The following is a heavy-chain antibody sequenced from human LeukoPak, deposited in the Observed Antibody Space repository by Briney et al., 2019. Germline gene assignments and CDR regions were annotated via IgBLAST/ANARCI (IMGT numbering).Heavy chain of an antibody. V-gene: IGHV3-23*01. CDR1: GFTFSYYA. CDR3: AKGSRSSRPYYFDY. CDR2: ITDDGGDK. Sequence: GGSLRLSCAASGFTFSYYAMSWVRQTPGKGLEWVSAITDDGGDKFHADSVKGRFIISRDNSKNMLYLQMDSLRAEDTAMYYCAKGSRSSRPYYFDYWGQGSLVTVSS. D-gene: IGHD6-6*01. J-gene: IGHJ4*02.